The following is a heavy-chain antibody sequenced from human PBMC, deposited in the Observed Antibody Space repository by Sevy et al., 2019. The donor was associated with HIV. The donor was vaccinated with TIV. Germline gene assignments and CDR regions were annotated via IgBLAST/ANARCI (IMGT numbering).Heavy chain of an antibody. CDR2: ISSSSSTI. Sequence: GGSLRLSCAASGFTFSSYSMNWVRQAPGKGLEWVSYISSSSSTIYYADSVKGRFTISRDNAKNSLYLQMNSLRDEDTAVYYCAGGPYYYDSSGSMADDAFDIWGQGTMVTVSS. D-gene: IGHD3-22*01. CDR1: GFTFSSYS. V-gene: IGHV3-48*02. J-gene: IGHJ3*02. CDR3: AGGPYYYDSSGSMADDAFDI.